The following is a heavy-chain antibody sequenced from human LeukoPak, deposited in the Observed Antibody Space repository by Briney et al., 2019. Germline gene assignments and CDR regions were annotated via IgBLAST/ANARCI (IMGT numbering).Heavy chain of an antibody. Sequence: SVKVSCKASGGTFSSYTISWVRQAPGQGLEWMGRIIPILGIANYAQKFHGRVTITADKSTSTAYMELSSLRSEDTAVYYCASISGSYSVGYFDYWGQGTLVTVSS. CDR2: IIPILGIA. CDR3: ASISGSYSVGYFDY. CDR1: GGTFSSYT. J-gene: IGHJ4*02. D-gene: IGHD1-26*01. V-gene: IGHV1-69*02.